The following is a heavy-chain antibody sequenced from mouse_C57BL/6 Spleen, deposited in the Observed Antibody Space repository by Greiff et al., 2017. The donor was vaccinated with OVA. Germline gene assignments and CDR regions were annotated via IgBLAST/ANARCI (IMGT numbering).Heavy chain of an antibody. V-gene: IGHV1-69*01. CDR3: ARKSERGYFDV. J-gene: IGHJ1*03. Sequence: QVQLQQPGAELVMPGASVKLSCKASGYTFTSYWMHWVKQRPGQGLEWIGEIDPSDSYTNYNQKFKGKSTLTVDKSSSTAYMQLSSLTSEDSAVYYCARKSERGYFDVWGTGTTVTVSS. D-gene: IGHD1-3*01. CDR1: GYTFTSYW. CDR2: IDPSDSYT.